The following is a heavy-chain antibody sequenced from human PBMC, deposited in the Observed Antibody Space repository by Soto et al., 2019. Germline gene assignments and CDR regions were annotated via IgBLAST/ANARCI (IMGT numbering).Heavy chain of an antibody. CDR2: ISGSGGST. Sequence: GGSQILSCTASGFTFRSYPMSWVRQAPGKGLEWVSAISGSGGSTYYADSVKGRFTISRDNSKNTLYLQMNSLRAEDTAVYYCAKGTDLFDYYYGMDVWGQGTTVTVSS. J-gene: IGHJ6*02. CDR1: GFTFRSYP. CDR3: AKGTDLFDYYYGMDV. V-gene: IGHV3-23*01. D-gene: IGHD3-10*02.